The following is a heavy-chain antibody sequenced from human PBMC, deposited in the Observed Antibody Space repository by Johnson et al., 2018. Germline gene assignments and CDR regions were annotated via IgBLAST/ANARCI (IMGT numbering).Heavy chain of an antibody. D-gene: IGHD2-8*01. CDR1: GFPFNAYG. J-gene: IGHJ4*02. CDR3: ARLHTYGRC. CDR2: ISYDGTNK. Sequence: QVQLVESGGGVVQPGRSLRLSCAASGFPFNAYGMHWVRQAPGKGLEWVAVISYDGTNKYYVDSVKGRFTISRDNSKNTLYLQMNSLRAEDTAVYYCARLHTYGRCWGQGTLVTVSS. V-gene: IGHV3-30*03.